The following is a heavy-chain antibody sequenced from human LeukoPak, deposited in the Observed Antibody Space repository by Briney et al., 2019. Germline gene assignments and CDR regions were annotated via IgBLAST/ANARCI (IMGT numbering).Heavy chain of an antibody. J-gene: IGHJ4*02. Sequence: GESLKISCKGSGYSFTSYWIGWVRQMPGKGLEWMGIIYPGDSDTRYNPSFQGQVTISADKSISTAYLQWSSLKASDTAMYYCARQDIVVVPAAISPAQPDPGFDYWGQGTLVTVSS. V-gene: IGHV5-51*01. D-gene: IGHD2-2*01. CDR3: ARQDIVVVPAAISPAQPDPGFDY. CDR2: IYPGDSDT. CDR1: GYSFTSYW.